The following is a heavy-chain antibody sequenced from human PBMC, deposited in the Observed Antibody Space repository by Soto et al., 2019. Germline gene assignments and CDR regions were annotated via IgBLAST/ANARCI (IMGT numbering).Heavy chain of an antibody. J-gene: IGHJ4*02. D-gene: IGHD3-3*01. CDR3: ASHIPNDFWSGYYRGHYFDY. CDR2: ISSSGSTI. CDR1: GFTFSDYY. Sequence: QVQLVESGGGLVQPGGSLRLSCAASGFTFSDYYMSWIRQAPGKGLEWVSYISSSGSTIYYADSVKGRFTISRDNAKNSLYLQMNSLRAEDTAVYYCASHIPNDFWSGYYRGHYFDYWGQGTLVTVSS. V-gene: IGHV3-11*01.